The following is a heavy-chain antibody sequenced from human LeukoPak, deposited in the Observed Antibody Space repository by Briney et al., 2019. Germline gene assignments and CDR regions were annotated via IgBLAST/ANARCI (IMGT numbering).Heavy chain of an antibody. CDR3: AKDTSPHYYDSSGYYSFDY. Sequence: GGSLRLSCEASEVTFRTYWMNWVRQAPGKGLEWVSAISGSGGSTYYADSVKGRFTISRDNSKNTLYLQMNSLRAEDTAVYYCAKDTSPHYYDSSGYYSFDYWGQGTLVTVSS. CDR1: EVTFRTYW. D-gene: IGHD3-22*01. CDR2: ISGSGGST. J-gene: IGHJ4*02. V-gene: IGHV3-23*01.